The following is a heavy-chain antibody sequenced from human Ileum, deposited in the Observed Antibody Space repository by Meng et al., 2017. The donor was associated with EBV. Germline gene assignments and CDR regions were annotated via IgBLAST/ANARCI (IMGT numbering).Heavy chain of an antibody. CDR2: IYWDNNK. J-gene: IGHJ4*02. V-gene: IGHV2-5*08. CDR3: ARRSFAAGSPDY. D-gene: IGHD3-10*01. CDR1: GVSLDIICMD. Sequence: FKGSGLAPVEPILTLRLTFTFSGVSLDIICMDVSWIRNPPGQGLEWVSLIYWDNNKRYSSSLNTRITITKDTSKNQVVLTMTNMDPVDTATYYCARRSFAAGSPDYWGQGTLVTVSS.